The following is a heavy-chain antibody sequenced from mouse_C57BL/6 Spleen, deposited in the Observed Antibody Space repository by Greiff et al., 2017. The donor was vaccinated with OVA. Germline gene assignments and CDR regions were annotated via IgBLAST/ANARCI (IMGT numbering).Heavy chain of an antibody. CDR2: INYDGSST. J-gene: IGHJ4*01. D-gene: IGHD1-1*01. Sequence: DVKLQESEGGLVQPGRSMKLSCTASGFTFGDYYMAWVRQVPEKGLEWVANINYDGSSTYYLDSLKSRFIISRDNAKNILYLQMSSLKSEDTATYYCARGIYYYGSSYLAMDYWGQGTSVTVSS. CDR3: ARGIYYYGSSYLAMDY. V-gene: IGHV5-16*01. CDR1: GFTFGDYY.